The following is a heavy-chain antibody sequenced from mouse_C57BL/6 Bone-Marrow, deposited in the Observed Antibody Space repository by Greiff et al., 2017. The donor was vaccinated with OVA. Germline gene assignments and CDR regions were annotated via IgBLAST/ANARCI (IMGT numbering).Heavy chain of an antibody. CDR2: IHPNSGST. CDR1: GYTFTSYW. D-gene: IGHD1-1*02. Sequence: QVQLQQPGAELVKPGASVKLSCKASGYTFTSYWMHWVKQRPGQGLEWIGMIHPNSGSTNYNEKFKSKATLTVDKSSSTAYMQLSSLTSEDSAVYYGARRGSLYAIDYWGQGTSVTVSS. V-gene: IGHV1-64*01. CDR3: ARRGSLYAIDY. J-gene: IGHJ4*01.